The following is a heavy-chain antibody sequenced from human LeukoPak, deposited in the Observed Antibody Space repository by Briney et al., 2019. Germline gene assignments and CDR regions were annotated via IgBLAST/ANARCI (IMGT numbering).Heavy chain of an antibody. Sequence: SETLSLTCAVYGGSFSGYYWSWIRQPPGRGLEWIGEINHSGSTNYNPSLKSRVTISVDTSKNQFSLKLSSVTAADTAVYYCARGRRGTMIVVVSRPFDYWGQGTLVTVSS. CDR2: INHSGST. D-gene: IGHD3-22*01. CDR1: GGSFSGYY. V-gene: IGHV4-34*01. CDR3: ARGRRGTMIVVVSRPFDY. J-gene: IGHJ4*02.